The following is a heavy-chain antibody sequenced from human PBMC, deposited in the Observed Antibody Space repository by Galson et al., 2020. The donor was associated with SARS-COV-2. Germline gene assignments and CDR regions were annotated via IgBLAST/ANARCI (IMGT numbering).Heavy chain of an antibody. CDR1: GYSISSGYY. Sequence: SQTLSLTCTVSGYSISSGYYWAWIRQPPGKGLEWIGTIYYSGNTYYNPSLKSRVTISVDTSKNQFSLSLSSLTAADTAVYFCARVFRFSGSYYFDYWGQGTLVSVSS. CDR2: IYYSGNT. J-gene: IGHJ4*02. V-gene: IGHV4-38-2*02. CDR3: ARVFRFSGSYYFDY. D-gene: IGHD1-26*01.